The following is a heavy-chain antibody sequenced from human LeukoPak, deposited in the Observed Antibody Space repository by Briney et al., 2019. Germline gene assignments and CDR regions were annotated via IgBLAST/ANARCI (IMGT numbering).Heavy chain of an antibody. CDR1: RFTFSSYS. D-gene: IGHD6-19*01. CDR2: VSSSSTSI. CDR3: AKVLGSSGWYRGDAFDI. J-gene: IGHJ3*02. V-gene: IGHV3-21*04. Sequence: GGSLRLSCAASRFTFSSYSMNWVRQAPGEGLEWVSSVSSSSTSIYYADSVKGRFTISRDNAKNSLYLQMNSLRAEDTAVYYCAKVLGSSGWYRGDAFDIWGQGTMVTVSS.